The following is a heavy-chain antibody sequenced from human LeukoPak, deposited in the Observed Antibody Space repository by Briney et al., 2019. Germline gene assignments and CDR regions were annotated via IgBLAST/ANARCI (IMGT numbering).Heavy chain of an antibody. CDR1: GGSIRSSPYS. CDR3: ARRTFPLYFDY. Sequence: SETLSLTCTVSGGSIRSSPYSWDWIRQPPGKGLEWIGSFSYSGSTYYNPSLKSRVTISVDTSKNQFSLRLSSVTAADTAMFYCARRTFPLYFDYWGQGTLVTVSS. J-gene: IGHJ4*02. D-gene: IGHD2/OR15-2a*01. CDR2: FSYSGST. V-gene: IGHV4-39*01.